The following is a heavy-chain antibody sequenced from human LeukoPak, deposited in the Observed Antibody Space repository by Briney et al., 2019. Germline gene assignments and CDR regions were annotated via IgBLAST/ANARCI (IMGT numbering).Heavy chain of an antibody. J-gene: IGHJ6*03. V-gene: IGHV1-18*01. CDR2: ISAYNGNT. Sequence: ASVKVSCKASGYTFTSYGISWVRQAPGQGLKWMGWISAYNGNTNYAQKLQGRVTMTTDTSTSTAYMELRSLRSDDTAVYYCARVDNPVAHYYMDVWGKGTTVTVSS. CDR1: GYTFTSYG. D-gene: IGHD2-2*03. CDR3: ARVDNPVAHYYMDV.